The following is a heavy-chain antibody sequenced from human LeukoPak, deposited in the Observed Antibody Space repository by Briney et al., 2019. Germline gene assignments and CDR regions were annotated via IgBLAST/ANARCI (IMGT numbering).Heavy chain of an antibody. V-gene: IGHV4-59*01. CDR2: IYYSGST. J-gene: IGHJ4*02. D-gene: IGHD3-10*01. CDR3: AREYGSGSYGY. CDR1: GGSISSYY. Sequence: SETLSLTCTVSGGSISSYYWSWIRQPPGKGLEWIGYIYYSGSTNYNPSLKSRVTISVDTSKNQFSLKLSSVTAADTAVYYCAREYGSGSYGYWGQGTLVTVSS.